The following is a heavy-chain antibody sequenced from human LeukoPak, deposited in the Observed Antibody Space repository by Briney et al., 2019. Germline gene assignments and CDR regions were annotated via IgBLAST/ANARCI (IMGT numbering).Heavy chain of an antibody. CDR1: GGSFSGYY. CDR3: ARGRGAYFHYYGMDV. CDR2: INHSGST. D-gene: IGHD2/OR15-2a*01. Sequence: SETLSLTCAVYGGSFSGYYWSWIRQPPGKGLEWIGEINHSGSTNYNPSLKSRVTISVGTSKNQFSLKLSSVTAADTAVYYCARGRGAYFHYYGMDVWGKGTTVTVSS. J-gene: IGHJ6*04. V-gene: IGHV4-34*01.